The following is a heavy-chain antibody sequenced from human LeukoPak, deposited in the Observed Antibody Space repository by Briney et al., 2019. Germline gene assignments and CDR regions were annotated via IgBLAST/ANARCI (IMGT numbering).Heavy chain of an antibody. CDR2: VWPGDSDT. CDR3: ARIGTASDSSGYLDAFEI. CDR1: GYNFTNYW. D-gene: IGHD3-22*01. J-gene: IGHJ3*02. V-gene: IGHV5-51*01. Sequence: GESLKISCKSSGYNFTNYWIGWVRQMPGKGLEWRGIVWPGDSDTKYRPSFQGQLTISADKSISTASLQWRSLKASDTAIYSCARIGTASDSSGYLDAFEIWGHGTMVTVSS.